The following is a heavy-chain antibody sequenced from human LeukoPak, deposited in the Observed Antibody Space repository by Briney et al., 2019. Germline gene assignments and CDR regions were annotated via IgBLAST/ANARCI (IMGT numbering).Heavy chain of an antibody. Sequence: PGGSLRLSCAASGFTFTNAWMSWVRQAPGKGLEWVGRIKSKIDGETIEYATPVKGRFTISRDDSKSMVYLQMNSLKTDDAALYYCSTAGDIVVVPAVPFYFDYWGQG. V-gene: IGHV3-15*01. J-gene: IGHJ4*02. CDR2: IKSKIDGETI. CDR3: STAGDIVVVPAVPFYFDY. CDR1: GFTFTNAW. D-gene: IGHD2-2*01.